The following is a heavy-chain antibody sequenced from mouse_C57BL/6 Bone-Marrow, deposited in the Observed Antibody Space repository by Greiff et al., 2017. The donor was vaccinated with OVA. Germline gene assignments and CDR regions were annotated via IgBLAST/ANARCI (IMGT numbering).Heavy chain of an antibody. V-gene: IGHV3-8*01. D-gene: IGHD1-1*01. CDR3: AREGYYYCSMDY. Sequence: VQLQESGPGLAKPSQTLSLTCSITGYSITSDYWHWIRKFPGNKLEYMGYISYSGSTYYNPSLKSRISITRDTSKNQYYLQLNSVTTEDTSTCYCAREGYYYCSMDYWGQVISVTVSS. CDR1: GYSITSDY. J-gene: IGHJ4*01. CDR2: ISYSGST.